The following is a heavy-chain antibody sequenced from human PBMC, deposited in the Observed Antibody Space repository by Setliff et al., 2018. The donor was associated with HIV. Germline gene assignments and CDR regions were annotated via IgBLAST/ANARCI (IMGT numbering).Heavy chain of an antibody. V-gene: IGHV4-31*03. D-gene: IGHD3-10*01. Sequence: SETLSLTCLVSGVSTSSANHYWTWVRQSPEKGLEWIGFVYYNGNSYYNPSLNSRVSISLDMSQNQFSLHLLSVTDADTAIYYCATGYYYGSGKYSAFDFWGLGTLVTVSS. CDR1: GVSTSSANHY. CDR2: VYYNGNS. J-gene: IGHJ4*02. CDR3: ATGYYYGSGKYSAFDF.